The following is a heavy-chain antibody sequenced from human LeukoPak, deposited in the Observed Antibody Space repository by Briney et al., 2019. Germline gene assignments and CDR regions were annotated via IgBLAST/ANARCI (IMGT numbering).Heavy chain of an antibody. V-gene: IGHV1-2*02. Sequence: ASVKVSCKASGYTFTDYMHWVRPAPGQGLEWMGWINPHSGGTDHAQKFQGRVTMTRDTSISTAYMELSRLRSDDTAVYYCARDMDSGPDFFDYWGLGTLVTVSS. CDR3: ARDMDSGPDFFDY. J-gene: IGHJ4*02. CDR1: GYTFTDY. CDR2: INPHSGGT. D-gene: IGHD1-26*01.